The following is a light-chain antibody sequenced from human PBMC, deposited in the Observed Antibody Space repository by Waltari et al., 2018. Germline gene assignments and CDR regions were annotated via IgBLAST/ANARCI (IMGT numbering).Light chain of an antibody. CDR2: TTS. V-gene: IGKV1-39*01. Sequence: DIQMTKSPSSVSASLGDRVTITCRASQSISHFLNWYQQNPGKAPKLLIYTTSNLQTGVPSRCSGSGTGTDFTLTISSLQPEDFATYYWQQSFVTGTFGPGTKVDIK. CDR1: QSISHF. CDR3: QQSFVTGT. J-gene: IGKJ3*01.